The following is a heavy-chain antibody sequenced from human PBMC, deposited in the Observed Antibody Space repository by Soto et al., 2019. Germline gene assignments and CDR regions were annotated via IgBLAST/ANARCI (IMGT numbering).Heavy chain of an antibody. V-gene: IGHV3-48*02. Sequence: EVQVVESGGGLVQPGGSVRLSCAASGFTFSSNSRNWVRQAPGKGLEWISYISRSSSTIYADSVKGRFTISRDNAKNSLYLQMNSLRDEDTAVYYCARVIWSGHLTSDLWGQGTRVNVSS. D-gene: IGHD3-3*01. CDR2: ISRSSSTI. J-gene: IGHJ5*02. CDR1: GFTFSSNS. CDR3: ARVIWSGHLTSDL.